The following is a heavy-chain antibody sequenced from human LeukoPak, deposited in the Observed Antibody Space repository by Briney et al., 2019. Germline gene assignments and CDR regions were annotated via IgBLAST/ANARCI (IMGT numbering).Heavy chain of an antibody. CDR3: AKGLWCEC. Sequence: GGSLRLSCAASEFTFSNYAMTWVRQAPGKGLVWVSAITGSGGSTYYADSVKGRFTISRDNSKNTLYLQMNSLRAEDTAIYYCAKGLWCECWGQGSLVTVSS. J-gene: IGHJ4*02. CDR2: ITGSGGST. D-gene: IGHD4/OR15-4a*01. V-gene: IGHV3-23*01. CDR1: EFTFSNYA.